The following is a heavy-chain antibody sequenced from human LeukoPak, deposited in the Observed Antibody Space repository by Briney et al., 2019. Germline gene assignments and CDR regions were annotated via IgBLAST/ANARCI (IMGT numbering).Heavy chain of an antibody. CDR2: IYYSGST. D-gene: IGHD2-2*01. V-gene: IGHV4-39*02. CDR3: ARDTPGGYCTSTSCYQYYGMDV. J-gene: IGHJ6*04. CDR1: GGSISSSSYY. Sequence: SETLSLTCTVSGGSISSSSYYWGWIRQPPGKGLEWIGSIYYSGSTYYNPSLKSRVTISVDTSKNQFSLKLSSVTAADTAVYYCARDTPGGYCTSTSCYQYYGMDVWGKGTTVTVSS.